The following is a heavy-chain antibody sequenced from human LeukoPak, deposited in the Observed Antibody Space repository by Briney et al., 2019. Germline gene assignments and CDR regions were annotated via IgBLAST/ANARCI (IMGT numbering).Heavy chain of an antibody. J-gene: IGHJ4*02. CDR1: GYTFTGYN. Sequence: ASVKVSCKASGYTFTGYNIHWVRQAPGQGLEWMGRINPNSGGTNYAQKFQGRVTMTRDTSISTAYMELSRLRSDDMAVYYCARVYYDSSGYNYGPFDYWGLGTLVAVSS. CDR3: ARVYYDSSGYNYGPFDY. CDR2: INPNSGGT. D-gene: IGHD3-22*01. V-gene: IGHV1-2*06.